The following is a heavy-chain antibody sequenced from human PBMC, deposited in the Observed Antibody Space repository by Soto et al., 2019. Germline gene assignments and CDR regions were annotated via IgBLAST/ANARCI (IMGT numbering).Heavy chain of an antibody. V-gene: IGHV3-64D*06. CDR3: VKYAAAGTNAFDI. D-gene: IGHD6-13*01. CDR1: GFTFSSYD. J-gene: IGHJ3*02. Sequence: GGSLRLSCSASGFTFSSYDMHWVRQAPGKGLEYVSAISSNGGSTYYADSVKGRFTISRDNSKNTLYLQMSSLGAEDTAVYYCVKYAAAGTNAFDIWGQGTMVTVSS. CDR2: ISSNGGST.